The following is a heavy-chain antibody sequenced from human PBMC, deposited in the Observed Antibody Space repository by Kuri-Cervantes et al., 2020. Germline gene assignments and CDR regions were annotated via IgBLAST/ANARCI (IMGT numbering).Heavy chain of an antibody. V-gene: IGHV4-31*01. D-gene: IGHD6-13*01. Sequence: SETLSLTCTVSGGSISSGGYYWTWIRQRPGKGLEWIGRIHYSGSTYYTPSLKSLVTISVDTSKKQFSLKMSSVTAADTAVYYCARASSEQLGGYYYYYMDVWGKGTTVTVSS. CDR1: GGSISSGGYY. CDR2: IHYSGST. J-gene: IGHJ6*03. CDR3: ARASSEQLGGYYYYYMDV.